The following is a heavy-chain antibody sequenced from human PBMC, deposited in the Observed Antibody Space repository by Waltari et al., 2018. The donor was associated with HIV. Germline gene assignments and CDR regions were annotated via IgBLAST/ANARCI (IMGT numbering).Heavy chain of an antibody. CDR2: INGEGSTT. Sequence: EVQLVESGGGLVQPGGSLRLSCAASGFTFSSSWMHWVRHAPGKGLVWCSRINGEGSTTSDADSVKGRCTISRDNAKNTLYLQMNSLRAEDTAVYYCARIAYDSSGYGWFDPWGHGTLVTVSS. J-gene: IGHJ5*02. V-gene: IGHV3-74*01. CDR1: GFTFSSSW. D-gene: IGHD3-22*01. CDR3: ARIAYDSSGYGWFDP.